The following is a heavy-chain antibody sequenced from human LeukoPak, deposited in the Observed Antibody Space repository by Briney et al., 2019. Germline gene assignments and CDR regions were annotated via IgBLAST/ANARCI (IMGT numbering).Heavy chain of an antibody. D-gene: IGHD3-3*01. J-gene: IGHJ4*02. Sequence: PSETLSLXCAVYGGSFSGYYWSWIRLPPGKGLESIGEINHSGSTNYNPSLKSRVTISVDTSKNQFSLRMSSVTAADTAVYYCARGYGDFWSGSYGDWGQGTLVTVSS. V-gene: IGHV4-34*01. CDR2: INHSGST. CDR3: ARGYGDFWSGSYGD. CDR1: GGSFSGYY.